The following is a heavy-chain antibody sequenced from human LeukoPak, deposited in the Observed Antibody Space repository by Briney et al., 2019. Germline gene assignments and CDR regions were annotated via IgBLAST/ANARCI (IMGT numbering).Heavy chain of an antibody. CDR1: GGSISSYY. J-gene: IGHJ4*02. CDR3: ARGPPFYYDTAGPTLLDY. D-gene: IGHD3-22*01. CDR2: IYYSGST. V-gene: IGHV4-59*12. Sequence: PSETLSLTCTVSGGSISSYYWTWIRQPPGKGLEWIGNIYYSGSTNYNPSLKSRVTISVDTSKNQFSLKLSSVTAADTAVYYCARGPPFYYDTAGPTLLDYWGQGTLVTVSS.